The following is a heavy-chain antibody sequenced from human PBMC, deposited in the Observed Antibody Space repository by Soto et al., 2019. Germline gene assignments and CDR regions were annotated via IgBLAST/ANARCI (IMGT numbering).Heavy chain of an antibody. Sequence: QVHLVESGGGVVQPGASLRLSCAASGFAFNKFAMHWVRQAPGKGLEWVAVMLHDASDEFYGDSVKGHFIISRDNSKRTFYLQIDNLKFKDTAVYSCARAFPRGNFGGYFDPWGQGTLVAVSP. J-gene: IGHJ5*02. CDR1: GFAFNKFA. CDR2: MLHDASDE. D-gene: IGHD3-10*01. CDR3: ARAFPRGNFGGYFDP. V-gene: IGHV3-30-3*01.